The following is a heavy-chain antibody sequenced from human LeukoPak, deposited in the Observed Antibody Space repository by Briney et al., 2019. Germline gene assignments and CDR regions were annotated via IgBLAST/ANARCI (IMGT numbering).Heavy chain of an antibody. CDR1: GFTFSDYW. CDR2: IKQEGSAK. J-gene: IGHJ4*02. Sequence: GGSLRLSCTASGFTFSDYWMTWVRQAPGKGLEWGANIKQEGSAKYYVDSVKGRFTISRDNAKNSLYLQMDSLRVEDTATYYCARWRGSTSERSDYWGQGTLVTVSS. D-gene: IGHD2-2*01. V-gene: IGHV3-7*01. CDR3: ARWRGSTSERSDY.